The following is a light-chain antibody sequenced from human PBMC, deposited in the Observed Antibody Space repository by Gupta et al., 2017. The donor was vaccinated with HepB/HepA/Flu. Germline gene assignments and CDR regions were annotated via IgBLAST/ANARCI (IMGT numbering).Light chain of an antibody. Sequence: DIQMTQSPSTLSASVGDRVTITCRASQSISNWLAWYQQKAGKAPKLLIYKASSVESGVRSRFSGSGSGTEFTLTSSSRQPDDFATYYCQQYNSQRTFGQGTKVEIK. V-gene: IGKV1-5*03. CDR2: KAS. CDR1: QSISNW. J-gene: IGKJ1*01. CDR3: QQYNSQRT.